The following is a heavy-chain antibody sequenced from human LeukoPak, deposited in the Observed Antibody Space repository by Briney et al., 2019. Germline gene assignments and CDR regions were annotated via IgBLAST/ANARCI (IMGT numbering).Heavy chain of an antibody. V-gene: IGHV3-23*01. Sequence: PGGSLRLSCAASGFTFSGYAMSWVRQAPGKGLEWVSAISGSGGSTYYADSVKGRFTISRDNSKNTLYLQMNSLRAEDTAVYYCASDPYYDFWSGYNWFDPWGQGTLVTVSS. CDR1: GFTFSGYA. J-gene: IGHJ5*02. D-gene: IGHD3-3*01. CDR2: ISGSGGST. CDR3: ASDPYYDFWSGYNWFDP.